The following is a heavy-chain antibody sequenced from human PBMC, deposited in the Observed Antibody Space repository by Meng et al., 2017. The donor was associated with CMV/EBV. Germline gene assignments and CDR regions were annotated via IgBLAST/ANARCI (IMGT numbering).Heavy chain of an antibody. CDR1: GFTFSDYS. J-gene: IGHJ4*02. Sequence: ASGFTFSDYSMNWVRQAPGKGLEWVSSISSSSTYIYYADSVKGRFTISRDNAKDSLSLQMSSLRAEDTAMYYCARTNGYLPSYFDYWGQGTLVTVSS. CDR2: ISSSSTYI. D-gene: IGHD5-24*01. CDR3: ARTNGYLPSYFDY. V-gene: IGHV3-21*01.